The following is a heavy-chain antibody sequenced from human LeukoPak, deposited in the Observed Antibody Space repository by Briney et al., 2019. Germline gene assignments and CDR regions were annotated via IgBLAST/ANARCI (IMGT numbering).Heavy chain of an antibody. V-gene: IGHV4-4*02. J-gene: IGHJ5*02. D-gene: IGHD5-12*01. Sequence: PSETLSLTCAVSGGSISSSNWWSWVRQPPGKGLEWIGEIYHSGSTNYNPSLKSRVTISVDKSENQFSLKLSSVTAADTAVYYCARHCLGPDSGYDCNWFDPWGQGTLVTVSS. CDR3: ARHCLGPDSGYDCNWFDP. CDR1: GGSISSSNW. CDR2: IYHSGST.